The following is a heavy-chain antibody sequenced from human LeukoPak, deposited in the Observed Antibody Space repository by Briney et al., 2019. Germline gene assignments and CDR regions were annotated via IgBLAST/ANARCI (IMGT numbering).Heavy chain of an antibody. CDR3: AREYSGYDWGQFDY. Sequence: SVKVSCKASGGTFSSYTISWVRQAPGQGLEWMGRIIPILGIANYAQKFQGRVTITADKSTSTAYMELRSLRSDDTAVYYCAREYSGYDWGQFDYWGQGTLVTVSS. CDR2: IIPILGIA. CDR1: GGTFSSYT. D-gene: IGHD5-12*01. V-gene: IGHV1-69*04. J-gene: IGHJ4*02.